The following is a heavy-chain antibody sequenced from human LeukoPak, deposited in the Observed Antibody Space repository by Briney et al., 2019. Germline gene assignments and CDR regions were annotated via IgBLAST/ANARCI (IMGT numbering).Heavy chain of an antibody. D-gene: IGHD3-16*01. CDR3: AKSTRAVMAMMDV. CDR1: GFTFNTYS. J-gene: IGHJ6*04. CDR2: ISSRSTYI. V-gene: IGHV3-21*01. Sequence: GGSLRLSCAASGFTFNTYSMNWVRQAPGKGPEWVSSISSRSTYIYHADSVKGRFTISRDNAKNSLFLQMNSLRAEDTAVYFCAKSTRAVMAMMDVWGKGTTVTVSS.